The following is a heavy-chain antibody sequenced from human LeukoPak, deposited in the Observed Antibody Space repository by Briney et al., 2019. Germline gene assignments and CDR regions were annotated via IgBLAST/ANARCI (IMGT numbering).Heavy chain of an antibody. Sequence: GESLKISCKGSGYSFTNYWIGWVRQMPGKGLEWMGIIYPGDSDTRYSPSFQGLVTISADKSISTAYLQWSGLKASDTAMYYCARHESCSNGVCYKINYWGQGILVTVSS. CDR2: IYPGDSDT. V-gene: IGHV5-51*01. J-gene: IGHJ4*02. D-gene: IGHD2-8*01. CDR3: ARHESCSNGVCYKINY. CDR1: GYSFTNYW.